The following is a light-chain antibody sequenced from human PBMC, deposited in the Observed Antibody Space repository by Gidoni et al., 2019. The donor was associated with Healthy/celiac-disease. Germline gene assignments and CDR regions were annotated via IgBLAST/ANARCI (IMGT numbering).Light chain of an antibody. V-gene: IGKV3-11*01. CDR1: QSVSSY. J-gene: IGKJ2*01. CDR2: DAS. Sequence: EIVLTQSPATLSLSPGERATLSCRASQSVSSYLAWYKQKPGQAPRLLIYDASNRATGIPARFSGSGSGTDFTLTISSLGPEDFAVYYCQQRSNWPYTFGQGTKLEIK. CDR3: QQRSNWPYT.